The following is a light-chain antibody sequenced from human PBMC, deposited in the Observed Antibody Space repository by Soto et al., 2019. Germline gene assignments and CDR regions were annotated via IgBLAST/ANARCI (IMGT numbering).Light chain of an antibody. J-gene: IGKJ1*01. Sequence: DIVLTQSPIYLPVTLGQPASISCRSNDSLAHSDGKINLSWLHQRPGQPPRLLIYRISNTYRGLPARFSGSGAGTDFTLTISSVEAEDVGIYYCMQATQFRTFGQGTRVDIK. CDR2: RIS. CDR1: DSLAHSDGKIN. V-gene: IGKV2-24*01. CDR3: MQATQFRT.